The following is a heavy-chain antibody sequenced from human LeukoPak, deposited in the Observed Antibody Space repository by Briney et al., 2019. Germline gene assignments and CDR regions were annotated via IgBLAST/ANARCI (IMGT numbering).Heavy chain of an antibody. CDR3: ARDSWGWLQLSSTFDY. CDR2: IPYDGSNK. D-gene: IGHD5-24*01. V-gene: IGHV3-30-3*01. J-gene: IGHJ4*02. CDR1: GFTFSSYA. Sequence: PGRSLRLSCVVSGFTFSSYAMHWVRQAPGKGLEWVAVIPYDGSNKYYADSVKGRFTISRDNSRNTLYLQMNSLRVEDTAVYYCARDSWGWLQLSSTFDYWGQGTLVTVSS.